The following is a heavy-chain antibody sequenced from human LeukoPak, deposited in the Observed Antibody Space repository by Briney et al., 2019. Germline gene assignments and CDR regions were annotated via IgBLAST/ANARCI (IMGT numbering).Heavy chain of an antibody. CDR1: GFTFTSNG. Sequence: GGSLRLSCAASGFTFTSNGMSWVRQAPGKGLEWVAIVQHNGSEQYYIDSVKGRFTISRDNAKDTLYLQMNSLRAEDTAVIYCARDWVEMATISYAFDIWGQGTMVTVSS. V-gene: IGHV3-7*01. CDR2: VQHNGSEQ. D-gene: IGHD5-24*01. J-gene: IGHJ3*02. CDR3: ARDWVEMATISYAFDI.